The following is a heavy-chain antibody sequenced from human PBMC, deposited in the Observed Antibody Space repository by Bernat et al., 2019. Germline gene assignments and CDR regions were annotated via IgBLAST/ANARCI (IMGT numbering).Heavy chain of an antibody. V-gene: IGHV3-21*06. CDR3: ARGEESSTLDY. D-gene: IGHD6-13*01. Sequence: EVQLVESGGGLVQPGGSLRLSCAASGFTFSSYWMHWVRQAPGKGLVWVSSISSRSGHIYYADSVKGRITISRDKAKNSLYLQMNSVRAEDTAVYYCARGEESSTLDYWGPGTLVTVSS. J-gene: IGHJ4*02. CDR1: GFTFSSYW. CDR2: ISSRSGHI.